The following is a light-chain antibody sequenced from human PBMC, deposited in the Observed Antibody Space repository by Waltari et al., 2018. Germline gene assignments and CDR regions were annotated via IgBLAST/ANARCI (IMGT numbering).Light chain of an antibody. V-gene: IGLV2-18*02. Sequence: QSALTQPPSVSGSPGQSVTIPCPGTSRDVGFYTRVSWYQQSPDTAPKLMIYEVTNRPSGVPDRFSGSKSGDTASLTISGLQAEDEADYYCSSYTSSNTYLFGTGTKVTVL. CDR2: EVT. J-gene: IGLJ1*01. CDR3: SSYTSSNTYL. CDR1: SRDVGFYTR.